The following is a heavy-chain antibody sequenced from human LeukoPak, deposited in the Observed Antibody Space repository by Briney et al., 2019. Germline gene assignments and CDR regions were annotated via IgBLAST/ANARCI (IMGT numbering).Heavy chain of an antibody. V-gene: IGHV4-61*01. J-gene: IGHJ5*02. CDR3: ARGGNYWPQWWFDP. D-gene: IGHD1-26*01. CDR1: GGSIRSSSYY. Sequence: SETLSLTCTVAGGSIRSSSYYWSWIRQPPGKGLEWIGYIYYTGSTSYNPSLKSRVTMSLDASKNQFSLELNSMTPADTAVYYCARGGNYWPQWWFDPWGRGTLVSVSS. CDR2: IYYTGST.